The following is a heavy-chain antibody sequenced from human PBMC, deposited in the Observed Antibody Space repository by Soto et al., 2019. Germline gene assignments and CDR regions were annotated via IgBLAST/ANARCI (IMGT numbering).Heavy chain of an antibody. CDR3: AKDLSSGGWSNFASDY. CDR1: GFTFSSYA. D-gene: IGHD6-19*01. J-gene: IGHJ4*02. Sequence: GGSLRLSCAASGFTFSSYAMSWVRQAPGKGLEWVSAISGSGGSTYYADSVKGRFTISRDNSKNTLYLQMNSLRAEDTAVYYCAKDLSSGGWSNFASDYWGQGTLVTVSS. CDR2: ISGSGGST. V-gene: IGHV3-23*01.